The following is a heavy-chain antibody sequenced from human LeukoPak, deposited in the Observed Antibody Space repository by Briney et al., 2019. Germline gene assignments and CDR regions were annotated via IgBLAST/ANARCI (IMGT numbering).Heavy chain of an antibody. CDR2: IWPDGSYK. J-gene: IGHJ4*02. CDR1: GFTFSTYG. CDR3: ARAVEPFDY. V-gene: IGHV3-33*01. Sequence: GRSLRLSCATSGFTFSTYGIHWVRQAPGKGLEWVAAIWPDGSYKYYADSVKGRFTISRDNSKNTVYLQMNTLRDEDTAVYYCARAVEPFDYWGQGTLVTVSS.